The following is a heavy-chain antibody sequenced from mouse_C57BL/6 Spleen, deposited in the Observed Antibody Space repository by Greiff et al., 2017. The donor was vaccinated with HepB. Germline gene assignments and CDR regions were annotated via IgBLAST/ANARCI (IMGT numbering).Heavy chain of an antibody. Sequence: EVKLMESGGGLVKPGGSLKLSCAASGFTFSSYAMSWVRQTPEKRLEWVATISDGGSYTYYPDNVKGRFTISRDNAKNNLYLQMSHLKSEDTAMYYCARAHYYGNYVLAWFAYWGQGTLVTVSA. CDR3: ARAHYYGNYVLAWFAY. CDR1: GFTFSSYA. D-gene: IGHD2-1*01. V-gene: IGHV5-4*03. CDR2: ISDGGSYT. J-gene: IGHJ3*01.